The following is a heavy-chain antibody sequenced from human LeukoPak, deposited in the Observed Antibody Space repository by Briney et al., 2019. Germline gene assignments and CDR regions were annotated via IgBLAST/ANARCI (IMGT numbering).Heavy chain of an antibody. J-gene: IGHJ4*02. CDR1: GGSISSDRFY. CDR3: ARVPDWTYVPDY. D-gene: IGHD3-16*01. CDR2: IKSSNT. V-gene: IGHV4-61*02. Sequence: PSETLSLTCTVSGGSISSDRFYWTWVRQPAGKGLEWIGRIKSSNTNYSPSLKSRVSISLDTSTNQFSLKLSSLTAADTAVYYCARVPDWTYVPDYWGQGTLVTVSS.